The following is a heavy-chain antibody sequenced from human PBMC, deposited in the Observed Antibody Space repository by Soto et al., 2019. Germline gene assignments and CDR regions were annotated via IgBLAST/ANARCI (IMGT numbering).Heavy chain of an antibody. CDR1: GYTFTGYY. J-gene: IGHJ6*02. CDR3: ARDQRNYYYYYGMDV. CDR2: INPNSGGT. V-gene: IGHV1-2*04. Sequence: ASVKVSCKASGYTFTGYYMHWVRQAPGQGLEWMGWINPNSGGTNYAQKFQGWVTMTRDTSISTAYMELSRLRSDDTAVYYCARDQRNYYYYYGMDVWGQGTMVTVSS.